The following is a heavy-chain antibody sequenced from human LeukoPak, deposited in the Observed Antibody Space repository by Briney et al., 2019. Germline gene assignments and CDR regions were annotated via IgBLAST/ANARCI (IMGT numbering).Heavy chain of an antibody. J-gene: IGHJ5*02. CDR3: ARGGDGYLNWFDP. V-gene: IGHV1-69*05. Sequence: ASVKVSCKASGGTFNKYAITWVRQAPGQGLEWMGGIIPMHAPARYAQNFQGRVTITTDESTSIAYMELSSLKSEDTALYYCARGGDGYLNWFDPWGQGTLVTVSS. D-gene: IGHD5-24*01. CDR1: GGTFNKYA. CDR2: IIPMHAPA.